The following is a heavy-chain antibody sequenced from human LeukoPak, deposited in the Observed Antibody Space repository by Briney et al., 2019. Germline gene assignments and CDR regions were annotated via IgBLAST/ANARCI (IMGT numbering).Heavy chain of an antibody. CDR2: IDSSGGYM. CDR3: ARDRRDGYNVLDY. Sequence: GGSLRLSCEASGFTFNTYSMNWARQAPGKGLEWVSSIDSSGGYMFYADSVKGRFTISRDNAKNSLYLEMNSLRAEDTAMYYCARDRRDGYNVLDYWGQGTLVTVSS. J-gene: IGHJ4*02. D-gene: IGHD5-24*01. V-gene: IGHV3-21*01. CDR1: GFTFNTYS.